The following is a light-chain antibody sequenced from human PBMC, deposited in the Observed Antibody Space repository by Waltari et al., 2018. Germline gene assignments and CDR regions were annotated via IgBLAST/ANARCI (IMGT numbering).Light chain of an antibody. J-gene: IGLJ2*01. Sequence: YPQLPETAPKVLIYTNNHRPSGVPDRFSGSKSGTSASLAITGLQAEDEAHYHCQSYDNSLSGVVFGGGTKLTVL. CDR3: QSYDNSLSGVV. CDR2: TNN. V-gene: IGLV1-40*01.